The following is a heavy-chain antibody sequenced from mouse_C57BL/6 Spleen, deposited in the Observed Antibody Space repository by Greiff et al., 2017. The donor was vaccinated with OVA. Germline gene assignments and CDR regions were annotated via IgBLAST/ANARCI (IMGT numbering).Heavy chain of an antibody. CDR3: ASTRGGYFDV. CDR2: ISSCSSTI. V-gene: IGHV5-17*01. CDR1: GFTFSDYG. D-gene: IGHD2-12*01. J-gene: IGHJ1*03. Sequence: EVQLVESGGGLVKPGGSLKLSCAASGFTFSDYGMHWFRQAPEKGLEWVAYISSCSSTIYYADTVKGRFTISRDNAKNTLFLQMTSLRSEDTAMYYCASTRGGYFDVWGTGTTVTVSS.